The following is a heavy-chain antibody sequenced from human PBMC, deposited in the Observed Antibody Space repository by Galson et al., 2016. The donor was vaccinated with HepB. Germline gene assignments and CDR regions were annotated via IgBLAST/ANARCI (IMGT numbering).Heavy chain of an antibody. CDR2: IKQDGSER. V-gene: IGHV3-7*01. CDR1: GFTFSSYW. D-gene: IGHD3-22*01. J-gene: IGHJ4*02. Sequence: SLRLSCAASGFTFSSYWMSWVRQAPGKGLEWVANIKQDGSERYYVDSVKGRFTISRDNAKNSLYLQMNSLRAEDTAVYYCARVSSGYYDSSKDYWGQGSLVTVSS. CDR3: ARVSSGYYDSSKDY.